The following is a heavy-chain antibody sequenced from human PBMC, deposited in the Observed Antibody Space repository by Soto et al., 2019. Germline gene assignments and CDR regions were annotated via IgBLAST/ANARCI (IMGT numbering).Heavy chain of an antibody. CDR1: GFTFSSHD. Sequence: PGGSLRPSCAASGFTFSSHDMHCVRQAPGKGLEWVSGILTAGDTYYPDSVKGRFTISRENAKNSLYLQVNSLRAAETAVYYCVRRGVRGVFDGFDIWGQGTMVTVSS. CDR2: ILTAGDT. D-gene: IGHD3-10*01. J-gene: IGHJ3*02. CDR3: VRRGVRGVFDGFDI. V-gene: IGHV3-13*01.